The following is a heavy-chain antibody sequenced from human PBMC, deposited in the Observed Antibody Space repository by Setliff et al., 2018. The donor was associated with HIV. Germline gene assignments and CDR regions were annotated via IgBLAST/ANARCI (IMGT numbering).Heavy chain of an antibody. CDR2: FDPEDDET. J-gene: IGHJ4*02. CDR1: GYTLTEVS. CDR3: ARDGGYSSPYYFHY. V-gene: IGHV1-24*01. D-gene: IGHD5-18*01. Sequence: GASVKVSCKVSGYTLTEVSIHWVRQAPGKGLEWMGGFDPEDDETVYAQKFQGRVTMTEDTSTDTAYMELSSLTSEDTAIYYCARDGGYSSPYYFHYWGQGTLVTVS.